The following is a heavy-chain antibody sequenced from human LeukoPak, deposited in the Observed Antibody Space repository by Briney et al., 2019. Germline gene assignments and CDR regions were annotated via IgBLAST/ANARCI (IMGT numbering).Heavy chain of an antibody. V-gene: IGHV3-23*01. CDR2: ISGAGDIA. CDR1: GFLFSRCA. J-gene: IGHJ4*02. D-gene: IGHD3-9*01. CDR3: AKVKSSLTQFGY. Sequence: LTGGSLRLSCAASGFLFSRCAMSWVRQAPGKGLEWVSSISGAGDIAHYAESVKGRFTISRDNSGNILYVQMDSLRAEDTAVYYCAKVKSSLTQFGYWGQGTLVTVSS.